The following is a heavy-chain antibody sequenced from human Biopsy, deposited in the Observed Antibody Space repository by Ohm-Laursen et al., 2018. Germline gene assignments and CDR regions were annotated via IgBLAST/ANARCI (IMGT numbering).Heavy chain of an antibody. Sequence: GASVKVSCKTSGGTLSNYAINWVRQAPGQGLEWMGGIIPIFDTANYAQKFQDRVTITADKSTFTAYTELSSLRSEDTAVYYCASDLLGREGYCGGRNCQIAYWGQGTLVTVSS. CDR3: ASDLLGREGYCGGRNCQIAY. J-gene: IGHJ4*02. V-gene: IGHV1-69*06. D-gene: IGHD2-15*01. CDR1: GGTLSNYA. CDR2: IIPIFDTA.